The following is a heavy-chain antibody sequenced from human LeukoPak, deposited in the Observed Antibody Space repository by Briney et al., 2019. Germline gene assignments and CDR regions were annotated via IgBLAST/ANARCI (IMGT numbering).Heavy chain of an antibody. CDR2: IYNTGST. Sequence: SETLSLTCTVSGGSISSYYWSWIRQPPGKRLESLGHIYNTGSTNYNPSLKSRVTISVDTSKNHFSLKLTSVTAADTAVYYCARHGPQYSSVYYGGIDYYYDMDVWGKGTTVTVSS. CDR1: GGSISSYY. CDR3: ARHGPQYSSVYYGGIDYYYDMDV. V-gene: IGHV4-59*08. D-gene: IGHD6-19*01. J-gene: IGHJ6*03.